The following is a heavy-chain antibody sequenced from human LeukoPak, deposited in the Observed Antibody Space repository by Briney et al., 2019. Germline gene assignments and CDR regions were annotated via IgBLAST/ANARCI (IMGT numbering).Heavy chain of an antibody. V-gene: IGHV4-38-2*01. J-gene: IGHJ5*02. CDR3: ARPNGDYSNWFDP. Sequence: SETLSLTCVVSGYSISNGYYWEWIRQSPGKGLECIGNIFHSGSSYYNPSLRSRVTISVDTSKNQFSLNVTSVTAADTAVYYCARPNGDYSNWFDPWGQGTLVTVSS. CDR1: GYSISNGYY. CDR2: IFHSGSS. D-gene: IGHD4-17*01.